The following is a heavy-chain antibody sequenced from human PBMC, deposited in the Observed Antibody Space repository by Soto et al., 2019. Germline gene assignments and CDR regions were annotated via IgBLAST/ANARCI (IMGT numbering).Heavy chain of an antibody. CDR2: ISGTGDSS. J-gene: IGHJ4*02. D-gene: IGHD3-10*01. CDR3: AKDNGNYGSGSFSH. CDR1: GFTFGSYA. V-gene: IGHV3-23*01. Sequence: HPGGSLRLSCAASGFTFGSYAMSWVRQAPGKGLEWVSLISGTGDSSGYANSVKGRFTISRDYSKTTVFLQMNSLRAEDTAVYFCAKDNGNYGSGSFSHWGQGTLVTVSS.